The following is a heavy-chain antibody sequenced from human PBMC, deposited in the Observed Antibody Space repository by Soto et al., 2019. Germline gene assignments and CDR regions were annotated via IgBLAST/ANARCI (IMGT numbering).Heavy chain of an antibody. CDR1: GGSFSGYY. V-gene: IGHV4-34*01. J-gene: IGHJ5*02. Sequence: SETLSLTCAVYGGSFSGYYWSWIRQPPGKGLEWIGEINHSGSTNYNPSLKSRVTISVDTSKNQFSLKLSSVTAADTAVYYCARGFSIGWFDPWGQGTLVTVSS. CDR3: ARGFSIGWFDP. CDR2: INHSGST.